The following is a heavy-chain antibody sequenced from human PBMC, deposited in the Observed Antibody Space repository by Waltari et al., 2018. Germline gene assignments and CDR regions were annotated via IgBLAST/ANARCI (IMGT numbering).Heavy chain of an antibody. J-gene: IGHJ6*03. CDR2: MRYDGSNE. Sequence: QVQLVESGGGVVQPGGSLRLSCAGSGFSFSSYGMTWVRQAPGKGLEWVAFMRYDGSNECYADSVKGRFTISRDNSKNTLYLQMNSLRAEDTAVYYCAKDQRTSTVVNPGYMDVWGRGTTVTISS. CDR3: AKDQRTSTVVNPGYMDV. CDR1: GFSFSSYG. V-gene: IGHV3-30*02. D-gene: IGHD4-17*01.